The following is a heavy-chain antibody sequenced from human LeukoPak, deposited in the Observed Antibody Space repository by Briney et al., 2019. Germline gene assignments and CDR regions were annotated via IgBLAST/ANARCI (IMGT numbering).Heavy chain of an antibody. Sequence: GGSLRLSCAASGFTFSSYGMHWVRQAPGKGLEWVAFIRYDGSNKYYTDSVKGRFTISRDNSKNTLYLQMNSLRAEDTAVCYCAKDLASGYYSARGYFDYWGQGTLVTVSS. V-gene: IGHV3-30*02. D-gene: IGHD3-22*01. CDR2: IRYDGSNK. CDR3: AKDLASGYYSARGYFDY. J-gene: IGHJ4*02. CDR1: GFTFSSYG.